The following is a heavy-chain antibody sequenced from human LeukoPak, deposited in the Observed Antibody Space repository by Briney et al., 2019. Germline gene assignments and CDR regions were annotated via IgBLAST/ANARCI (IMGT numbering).Heavy chain of an antibody. Sequence: ASVKVSCKAPGYTFSSYDIHWVRQAPGQGLEWMGIINPNAGSTSSAQKFQGRVTMTRDMSASTVYMELSSLRSDDTAVYYCARGPPGFLRFLEWGFPLDYWGQGTLVPVSS. CDR2: INPNAGST. J-gene: IGHJ4*02. CDR1: GYTFSSYD. V-gene: IGHV1-46*01. CDR3: ARGPPGFLRFLEWGFPLDY. D-gene: IGHD3-3*01.